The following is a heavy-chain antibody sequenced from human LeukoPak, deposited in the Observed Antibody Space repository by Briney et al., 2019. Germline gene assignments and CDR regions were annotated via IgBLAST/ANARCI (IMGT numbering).Heavy chain of an antibody. Sequence: SETLSLTCTVSGGSISSDYRSWIRQPPGKGPEWIGYIYYSGRTYYNPSLKSRVTISVDTSKNRFSLKLSSVTAADTAVYYCASTSMNRDGYNYDYWGQGTLVTVSS. V-gene: IGHV4-59*08. CDR3: ASTSMNRDGYNYDY. CDR1: GGSISSDY. CDR2: IYYSGRT. J-gene: IGHJ4*02. D-gene: IGHD5-24*01.